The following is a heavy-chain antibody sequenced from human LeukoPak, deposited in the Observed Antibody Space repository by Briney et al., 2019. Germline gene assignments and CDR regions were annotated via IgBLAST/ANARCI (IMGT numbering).Heavy chain of an antibody. CDR3: ARGVDYYDSSGYYFGYYYYGMDV. Sequence: GGSLRLSCAASGFTFSSYSMNWVRQAPGKGLEWVSSISSSSYIYYADSVKGRFTISRDNAKNSLYLQMNSLRAEDTAVYYCARGVDYYDSSGYYFGYYYYGMDVWGQGTTVTVSS. CDR2: ISSSSYI. CDR1: GFTFSSYS. D-gene: IGHD3-22*01. V-gene: IGHV3-21*01. J-gene: IGHJ6*02.